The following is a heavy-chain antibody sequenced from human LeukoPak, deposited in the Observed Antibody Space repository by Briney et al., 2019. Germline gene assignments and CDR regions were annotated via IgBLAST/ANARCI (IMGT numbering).Heavy chain of an antibody. Sequence: ASVKVSCKASGYTFTSYAMNWVRQAPGQGLEWMGWINTNTGNPTYAQGFTGRFVFSLDTSVSTAYLQISSLKAEDTAVYYRARDIFSAGYSSNPYYFDYWGQGTLVTVSS. CDR2: INTNTGNP. CDR1: GYTFTSYA. D-gene: IGHD6-13*01. J-gene: IGHJ4*02. V-gene: IGHV7-4-1*02. CDR3: ARDIFSAGYSSNPYYFDY.